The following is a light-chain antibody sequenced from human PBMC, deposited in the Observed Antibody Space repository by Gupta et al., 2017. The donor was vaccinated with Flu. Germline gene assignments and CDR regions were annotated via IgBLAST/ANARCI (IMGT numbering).Light chain of an antibody. V-gene: IGKV1-5*03. Sequence: DIQMTQSPSSLSASVGDRVVITCRASQSLSNWLAWYQQKPGKAPKVLISRTSNLESGVPARFSGSGSGKEFTLTISSRQPDDFANYYCQQDNGYWTFGQGTKVEIK. CDR1: QSLSNW. CDR3: QQDNGYWT. CDR2: RTS. J-gene: IGKJ1*01.